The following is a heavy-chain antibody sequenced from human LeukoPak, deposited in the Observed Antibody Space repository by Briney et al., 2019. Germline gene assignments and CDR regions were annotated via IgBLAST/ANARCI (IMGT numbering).Heavy chain of an antibody. V-gene: IGHV3-48*03. CDR1: GFTFSSYA. CDR3: ARVRRWTDYFDY. Sequence: GGSLRLSCAASGFTFSSYAMSWVRQAPGKGLEWVSYISSSGSTIYYADSVKGRFTISRDNAENSLYLQMNSLRAEDTAIYYCARVRRWTDYFDYWGQGTLVTVSS. CDR2: ISSSGSTI. J-gene: IGHJ4*02. D-gene: IGHD3-3*01.